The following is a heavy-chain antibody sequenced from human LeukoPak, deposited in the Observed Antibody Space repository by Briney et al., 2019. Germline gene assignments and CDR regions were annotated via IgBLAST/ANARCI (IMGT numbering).Heavy chain of an antibody. D-gene: IGHD3-3*01. J-gene: IGHJ5*02. CDR1: GYSFTSYW. CDR2: IYPGDSDT. CDR3: ARYNDFWSGYYPGGHNWFDP. V-gene: IGHV5-51*01. Sequence: NLGEPLKISCKGSGYSFTSYWIGWVRQMPGKGLEWMGIIYPGDSDTRYSPSFQGQVTISADKSISTAYLPWSSLKASVTAMYYCARYNDFWSGYYPGGHNWFDPWGQGSLVTVSS.